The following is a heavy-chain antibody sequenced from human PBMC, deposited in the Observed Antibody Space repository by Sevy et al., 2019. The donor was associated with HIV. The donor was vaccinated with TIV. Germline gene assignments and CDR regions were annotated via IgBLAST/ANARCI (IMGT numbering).Heavy chain of an antibody. J-gene: IGHJ4*02. V-gene: IGHV3-23*01. Sequence: GGSLRLSCAASGFTFSKYSMSWVRQPPGKGLEWVSTLSFGCGEINYADSVKGRFTISRDNCKSPVYLQMNNLRPEDTAVYYCAREGCTKPHDYWGQGTLVTVSS. CDR1: GFTFSKYS. CDR3: AREGCTKPHDY. CDR2: LSFGCGEI. D-gene: IGHD2-8*01.